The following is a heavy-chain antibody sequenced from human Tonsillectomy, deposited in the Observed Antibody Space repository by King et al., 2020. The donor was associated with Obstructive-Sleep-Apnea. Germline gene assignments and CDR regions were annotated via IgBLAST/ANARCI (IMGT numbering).Heavy chain of an antibody. D-gene: IGHD4-23*01. CDR1: GGSISSYY. CDR3: ARDRLLNRWGMDV. Sequence: VQLQESGPGLVKPSETLSLTCTVSGGSISSYYWSWIRQPPGKGLEWMGYIYYSGSANYNPSLKSRVTISVDTSKNQFSLKLSSVTAADTAVYYCARDRLLNRWGMDVWGQGTTVTVSS. V-gene: IGHV4-59*01. CDR2: IYYSGSA. J-gene: IGHJ6*02.